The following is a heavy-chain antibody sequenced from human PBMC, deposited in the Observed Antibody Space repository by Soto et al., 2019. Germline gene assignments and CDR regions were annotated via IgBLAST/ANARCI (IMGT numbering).Heavy chain of an antibody. CDR3: AKKISQPGVGNWIDP. D-gene: IGHD7-27*01. V-gene: IGHV3-23*01. CDR1: GFTFSSYA. Sequence: PGGSLRLSCAASGFTFSSYAMNWVRQAPEKGLEWVSSISGSGGSTHYADSVKGRFTISRDNSKNTLYLQMNSLRAEDTALYYCAKKISQPGVGNWIDPWGQGTLVTVSS. CDR2: ISGSGGST. J-gene: IGHJ5*02.